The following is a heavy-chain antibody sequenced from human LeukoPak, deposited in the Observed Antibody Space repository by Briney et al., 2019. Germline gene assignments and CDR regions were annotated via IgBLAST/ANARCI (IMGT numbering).Heavy chain of an antibody. CDR2: ISGSGGTT. CDR3: ARQWLVNG. D-gene: IGHD6-19*01. V-gene: IGHV3-23*01. J-gene: IGHJ4*02. Sequence: GGSLRLSCAASRFTFSSYGMSWVRQAPGKGLEWVSGISGSGGTTYYADSAKGRFTISRDNSKNTLYLQMNSLRAEDTAVYYCARQWLVNGWGQGTLVTVSS. CDR1: RFTFSSYG.